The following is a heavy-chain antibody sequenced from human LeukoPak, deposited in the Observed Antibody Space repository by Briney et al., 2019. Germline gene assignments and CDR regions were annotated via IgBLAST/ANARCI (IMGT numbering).Heavy chain of an antibody. Sequence: PSETRSLTCTVSGASISSYYWSWIRQSPGKGLEWIGYIFYSGSTLYNPSLQSRVTISVDTPKNQFSLRLTSVTAADTAVYYCASGPYPAAGTDHQFDYWGQGTLVTVSS. CDR1: GASISSYY. CDR3: ASGPYPAAGTDHQFDY. CDR2: IFYSGST. V-gene: IGHV4-59*01. J-gene: IGHJ4*02. D-gene: IGHD6-13*01.